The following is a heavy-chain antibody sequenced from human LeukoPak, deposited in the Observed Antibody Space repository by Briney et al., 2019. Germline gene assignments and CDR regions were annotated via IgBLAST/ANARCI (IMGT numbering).Heavy chain of an antibody. J-gene: IGHJ4*02. CDR2: IYSGGIT. CDR3: ARDCSGGSCYSGALDY. D-gene: IGHD2-15*01. CDR1: GFTVSSTY. V-gene: IGHV3-53*01. Sequence: GGSLRLSCAASGFTVSSTYMIWVRQAPGKGLDWVSVIYSGGITYYADSVKGRFTISRDNAKNSLYLQMNSLRAEDTAVYYCARDCSGGSCYSGALDYWGQGTLVTVSS.